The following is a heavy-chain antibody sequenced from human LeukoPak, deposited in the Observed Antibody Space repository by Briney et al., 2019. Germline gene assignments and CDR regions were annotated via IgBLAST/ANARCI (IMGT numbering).Heavy chain of an antibody. V-gene: IGHV3-43D*03. CDR2: ISWDGGST. CDR1: GFTFDDYA. D-gene: IGHD6-13*01. Sequence: GGSLRLSCAASGFTFDDYAMHWVRQAPGKGLEWVSLISWDGGSTYYADSVKGRFTISRDNSKNSLYLQMNSLRAEDTALYYCAKDMSNNIAAAGTFQHWGQGTLVTVSS. J-gene: IGHJ1*01. CDR3: AKDMSNNIAAAGTFQH.